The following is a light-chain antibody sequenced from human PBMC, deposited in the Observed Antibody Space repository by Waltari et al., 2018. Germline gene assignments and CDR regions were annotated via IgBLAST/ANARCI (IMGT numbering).Light chain of an antibody. CDR3: QQYNTLPVT. V-gene: IGKV1-5*03. CDR2: KAS. CDR1: DSAKNN. Sequence: DIQLTQSPSTLSASVGDTVTITCRASDSAKNNLAWYHQKPRKAPKVVIHKASRLESGVPSRFSGSGYGTEFTLTISSLQPEDFAAYYCQQYNTLPVTFGGGTKVEIK. J-gene: IGKJ4*02.